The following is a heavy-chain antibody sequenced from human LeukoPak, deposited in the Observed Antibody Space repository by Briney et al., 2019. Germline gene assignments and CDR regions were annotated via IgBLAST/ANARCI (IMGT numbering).Heavy chain of an antibody. CDR1: GGTFSSYA. Sequence: SAKVSCKASGGTFSSYAISWVRQAPGQGLEWMGGIIPIFGTANYAQKFQGRVTITADKSTSTAYMELSSLRSEDTAVYYCARAQLGYQLLLDYWGQGTLVTVSS. J-gene: IGHJ4*02. CDR2: IIPIFGTA. V-gene: IGHV1-69*06. D-gene: IGHD2-2*01. CDR3: ARAQLGYQLLLDY.